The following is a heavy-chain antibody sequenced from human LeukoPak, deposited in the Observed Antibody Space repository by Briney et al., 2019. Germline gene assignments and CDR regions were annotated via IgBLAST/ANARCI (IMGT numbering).Heavy chain of an antibody. CDR3: ARGLAAPYYYDTSGYFDF. D-gene: IGHD3-22*01. CDR2: IYGGGSA. CDR1: GFTVSSNY. V-gene: IGHV3-53*01. J-gene: IGHJ4*02. Sequence: GGSLRLSCAASGFTVSSNYMSWVRQAPGKGLEWVSVIYGGGSAYYADSVKGRFTISRDNSKNTLYLQMNSVRDEDTAVYYCARGLAAPYYYDTSGYFDFWGQGTLVTVSS.